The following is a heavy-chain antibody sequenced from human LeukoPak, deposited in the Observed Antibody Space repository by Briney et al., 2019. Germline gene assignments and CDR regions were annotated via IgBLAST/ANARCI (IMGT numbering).Heavy chain of an antibody. J-gene: IGHJ3*02. CDR1: GGSISSYY. D-gene: IGHD3-16*01. CDR2: IYYSGST. CDR3: ARDGITEGNKVAFDI. Sequence: SETLSLTRTVSGGSISSYYWSWIRQPPGKGLEWIGYIYYSGSTNYNPSLKSRVTISVDTSKNQFSLKLSSVTAADTAVYYCARDGITEGNKVAFDIWGQGTMVTVSS. V-gene: IGHV4-59*01.